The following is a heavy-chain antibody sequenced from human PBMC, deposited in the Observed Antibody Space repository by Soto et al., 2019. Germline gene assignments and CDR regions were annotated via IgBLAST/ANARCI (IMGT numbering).Heavy chain of an antibody. J-gene: IGHJ6*02. V-gene: IGHV4-34*01. CDR3: ARTGIVVVPAATTPAFYYYYGMDV. Sequence: SETLSLTCAVYGGSFSGYYWSWIRQPPGKGLEWIGEINHSGSTNYNPSLKSRVTISVDTSKNQFSLKLSSVTAADTAVYYCARTGIVVVPAATTPAFYYYYGMDVWGQGTTVTVS. D-gene: IGHD2-2*01. CDR2: INHSGST. CDR1: GGSFSGYY.